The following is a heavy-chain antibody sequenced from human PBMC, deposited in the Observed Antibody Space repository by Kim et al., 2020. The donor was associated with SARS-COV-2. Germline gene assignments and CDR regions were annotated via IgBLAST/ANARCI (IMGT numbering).Heavy chain of an antibody. CDR3: AREEAYWGFDWSSP. J-gene: IGHJ5*02. Sequence: ADPVKGRYPNTRDNAKNSLYLQMNSLRAEDTAVYYCAREEAYWGFDWSSPWGQGTLVTVSS. D-gene: IGHD3-16*01. V-gene: IGHV3-11*04.